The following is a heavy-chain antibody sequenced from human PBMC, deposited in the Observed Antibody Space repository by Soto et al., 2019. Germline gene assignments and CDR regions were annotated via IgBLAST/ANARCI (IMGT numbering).Heavy chain of an antibody. CDR1: GYSFTSYW. V-gene: IGHV5-51*01. CDR2: IYPGDFHT. CDR3: ARREDGDYIRKWDY. D-gene: IGHD4-17*01. Sequence: PGESLRISCKGSGYSFTSYWIGWVRQMPGKGLEWMGIIYPGDFHTRYSPSFQGQVTNSADKSISTAYLKWSSLKASDTAMYYCARREDGDYIRKWDYWGQGTLVTVSS. J-gene: IGHJ4*02.